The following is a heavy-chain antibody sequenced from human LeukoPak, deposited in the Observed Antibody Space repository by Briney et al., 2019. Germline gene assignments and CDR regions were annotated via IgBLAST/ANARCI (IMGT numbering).Heavy chain of an antibody. V-gene: IGHV3-33*01. CDR1: GFTFSNYG. Sequence: GGSLRLSCAASGFTFSNYGMHWVRQAPGKGLEWVAVIWYDGSNKYYADSAKGRFTISRDNSKNTLYLQMNSLRAEDTAVYYCARSPYSSGWDYFDYWGQGTLVTVST. CDR2: IWYDGSNK. CDR3: ARSPYSSGWDYFDY. D-gene: IGHD6-19*01. J-gene: IGHJ4*02.